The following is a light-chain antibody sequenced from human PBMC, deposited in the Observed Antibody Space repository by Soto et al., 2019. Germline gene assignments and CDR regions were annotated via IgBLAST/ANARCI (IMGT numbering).Light chain of an antibody. Sequence: DIPRTHSPSTLSSSVGDRVTITCWASQSITSRLASYQQKPGKAPKLLIYEASSLESGVPSRFSGSGSGTEFTLTISSLQPDDFATYYCQQYNSYPWTFGQGTKVEIK. J-gene: IGKJ1*01. CDR3: QQYNSYPWT. CDR2: EAS. V-gene: IGKV1-5*03. CDR1: QSITSR.